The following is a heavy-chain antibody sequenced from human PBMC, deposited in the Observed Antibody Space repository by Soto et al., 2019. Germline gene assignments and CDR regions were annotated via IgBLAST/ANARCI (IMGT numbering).Heavy chain of an antibody. CDR1: GFTFSTYG. V-gene: IGHV3-30*18. Sequence: GGSLRLSCAASGFTFSTYGMQWVRQAPGKGLEWVAIISYDGSNKYYADSVKGRITISRDNSKSTLYLQMNSLRSEDTAVYYCAKDQFEYSSSWGGCNYWGQGALVTVSS. CDR2: ISYDGSNK. D-gene: IGHD6-6*01. J-gene: IGHJ4*02. CDR3: AKDQFEYSSSWGGCNY.